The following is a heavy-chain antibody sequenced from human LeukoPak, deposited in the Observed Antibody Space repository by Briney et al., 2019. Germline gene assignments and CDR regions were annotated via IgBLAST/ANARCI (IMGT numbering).Heavy chain of an antibody. Sequence: PSETLSLTCSVSGGSITNNYWSWIRQPAGKGLQWIGRIHTTGSVNYDLSLKGRITMSVDRSNNRFSLNLTSMTAADTAVYYCARKGNFYGDRGPFYGFWYFDLWGRGTPVTVSS. V-gene: IGHV4-4*07. D-gene: IGHD2/OR15-2a*01. CDR2: IHTTGSV. CDR3: ARKGNFYGDRGPFYGFWYFDL. J-gene: IGHJ2*01. CDR1: GGSITNNY.